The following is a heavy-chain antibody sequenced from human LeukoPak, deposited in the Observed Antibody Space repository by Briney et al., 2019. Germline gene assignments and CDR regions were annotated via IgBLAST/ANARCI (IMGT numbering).Heavy chain of an antibody. Sequence: PGGSLRLSCAASGFTFSSYEMNWVRQAPGKGLEWVSYISSSGSTIYYADSVKGRFTISRDNAKNAVYLQMNSLRAEDTAVYYCARPSLRYFDWLSPFDYWGQGTLVTVSS. CDR3: ARPSLRYFDWLSPFDY. J-gene: IGHJ4*02. D-gene: IGHD3-9*01. V-gene: IGHV3-48*03. CDR2: ISSSGSTI. CDR1: GFTFSSYE.